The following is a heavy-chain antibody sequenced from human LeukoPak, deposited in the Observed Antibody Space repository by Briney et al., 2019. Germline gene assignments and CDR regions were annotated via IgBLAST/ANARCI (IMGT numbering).Heavy chain of an antibody. V-gene: IGHV4-39*01. D-gene: IGHD5-24*01. CDR3: VRHGTRDGYTHFDY. J-gene: IGHJ4*02. CDR1: DDSIRSNNYY. Sequence: SETLSLTCTVSDDSIRSNNYYWGWIRQPPGKGLEWIGSIYYSGRTYHNPSLKSRVTISADTSKNQFSLKVSSVTAADTAVYYCVRHGTRDGYTHFDYWGQGTLVTVSS. CDR2: IYYSGRT.